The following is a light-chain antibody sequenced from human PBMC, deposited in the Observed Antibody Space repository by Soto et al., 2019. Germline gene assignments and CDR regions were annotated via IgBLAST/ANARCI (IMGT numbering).Light chain of an antibody. CDR2: GAS. J-gene: IGKJ1*01. CDR3: QQYNDWPPYRT. V-gene: IGKV3-15*01. Sequence: EVLLTQSPATLSVSPGERATLSCRASQSVSSNLAWYQQEPGQAPRLLIYGASTRATGIPARFSGSGSGTEFTLTISSLQSEDFAVYYCQQYNDWPPYRTFGQGTKVEIK. CDR1: QSVSSN.